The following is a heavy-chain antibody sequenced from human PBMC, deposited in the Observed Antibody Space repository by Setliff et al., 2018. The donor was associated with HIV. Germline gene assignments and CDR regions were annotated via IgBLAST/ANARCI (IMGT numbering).Heavy chain of an antibody. V-gene: IGHV4-39*02. CDR3: ARDAGWLQFPYFDY. D-gene: IGHD5-12*01. J-gene: IGHJ4*01. CDR1: DASISTSNFL. CDR2: SYYSSRT. Sequence: KTSETLSLTCTVSDASISTSNFLWGWIRQSPGKGLEWIGSSYYSSRTYYNPSLKNRVTISADTSKKHLSLKLTSLTAADTAVYYCARDAGWLQFPYFDYWGQGTLVTVSS.